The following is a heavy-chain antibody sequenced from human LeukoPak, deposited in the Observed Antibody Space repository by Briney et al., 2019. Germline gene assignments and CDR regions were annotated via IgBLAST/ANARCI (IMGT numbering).Heavy chain of an antibody. CDR3: ARSMGGYGGYYGMDV. J-gene: IGHJ6*02. CDR2: ISYDGSSK. V-gene: IGHV3-30-3*01. D-gene: IGHD5-12*01. CDR1: GFTFSSYA. Sequence: GGSLRLSCAASGFTFSSYAMHWVRQAPGKGREWGAVISYDGSSKYYADSVKGRFTISRDNSKNTLYLQMNSLRAEDTAVYYCARSMGGYGGYYGMDVWGQGTTVTVPS.